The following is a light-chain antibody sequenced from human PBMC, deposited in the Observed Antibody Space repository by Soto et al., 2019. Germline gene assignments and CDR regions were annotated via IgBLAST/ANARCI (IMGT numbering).Light chain of an antibody. CDR1: ESISRH. V-gene: IGKV1-39*01. J-gene: IGKJ5*01. Sequence: DIQMTQSPSSLSGSVGDRVTITCRASESISRHLNWYQQKPGKAPKLLIYAASSLQNGVPSRFRGGGSGTDFTLTISNLPPEDCATYDCQQTYSTRSITFGQGTRLDI. CDR3: QQTYSTRSIT. CDR2: AAS.